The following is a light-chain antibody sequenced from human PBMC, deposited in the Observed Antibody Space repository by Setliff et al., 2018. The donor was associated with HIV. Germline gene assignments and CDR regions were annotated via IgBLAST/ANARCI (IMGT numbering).Light chain of an antibody. CDR1: SSDVGAYNY. J-gene: IGLJ1*01. CDR3: GSYTSSGSPV. CDR2: DVN. Sequence: QSALTQPASVSGSPRQSITISCTGTSSDVGAYNYVSWYQQHPGKAPKLMIYDVNIRPSGISDRFSGSKSGNTASLTISGLQVEDEADYYCGSYTSSGSPVFGTGTKVTVL. V-gene: IGLV2-14*03.